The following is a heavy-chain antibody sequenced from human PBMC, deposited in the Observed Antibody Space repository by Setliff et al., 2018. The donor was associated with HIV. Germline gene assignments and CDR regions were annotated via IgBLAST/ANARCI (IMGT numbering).Heavy chain of an antibody. CDR1: GYIFSSYT. J-gene: IGHJ6*02. CDR2: INPNSGGT. Sequence: ASVKVSCKASGYIFSSYTMHWVRQAPGQGLEWMGWINPNSGGTNYAQKFQGRVTMTRDTSISTAYMELSRLRSDDTAVYYCARDLDIVVVVAATEYGMDVWGQGTTVTVS. CDR3: ARDLDIVVVVAATEYGMDV. D-gene: IGHD2-15*01. V-gene: IGHV1-2*02.